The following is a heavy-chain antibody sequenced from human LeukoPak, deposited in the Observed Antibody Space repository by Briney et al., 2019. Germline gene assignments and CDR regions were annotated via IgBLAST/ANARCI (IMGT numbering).Heavy chain of an antibody. Sequence: SGGSLRLSCVASGFTFSSYEMNWVRHAPGRGLEWVSYISSSGSTIYYADSVKGRFTISRDNAKNSLYLQMNSLRAEDTAVYYCARVEWIQLWFGVDYWGQGTLVTVSS. CDR1: GFTFSSYE. D-gene: IGHD5-18*01. CDR3: ARVEWIQLWFGVDY. J-gene: IGHJ4*02. CDR2: ISSSGSTI. V-gene: IGHV3-48*03.